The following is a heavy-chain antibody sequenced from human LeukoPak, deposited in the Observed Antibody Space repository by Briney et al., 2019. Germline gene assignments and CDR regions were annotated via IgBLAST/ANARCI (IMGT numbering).Heavy chain of an antibody. J-gene: IGHJ4*02. CDR1: GVSISSYY. Sequence: SETLSLTCTVSGVSISSYYWSWIRQPPGKGLEWIGYIYYSGSTNYNPSLKSRVTISVDTSKNQFSLKLSSVTAADTAVYYCARQTYYYDSSGYYRPQFFDYWGQGTLVTVSS. CDR3: ARQTYYYDSSGYYRPQFFDY. CDR2: IYYSGST. V-gene: IGHV4-59*08. D-gene: IGHD3-22*01.